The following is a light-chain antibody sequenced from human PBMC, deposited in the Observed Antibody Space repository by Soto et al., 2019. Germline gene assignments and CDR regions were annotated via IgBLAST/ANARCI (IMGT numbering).Light chain of an antibody. J-gene: IGLJ2*01. CDR1: SSDIGGFNY. Sequence: QSALTQPASVSGSPGQSITISCTGTSSDIGGFNYVAWYQHHPAKAPKLLISEVSNRPSGVSNRFSGSKSGNTASLTISGLQAEDEADYFCTSFSSGDSLVVFGGGTKLTVL. V-gene: IGLV2-14*01. CDR3: TSFSSGDSLVV. CDR2: EVS.